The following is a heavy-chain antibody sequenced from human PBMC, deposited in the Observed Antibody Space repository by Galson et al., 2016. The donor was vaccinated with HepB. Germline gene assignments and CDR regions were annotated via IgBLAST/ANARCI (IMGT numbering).Heavy chain of an antibody. D-gene: IGHD4-11*01. CDR3: ARWTAYCPLPGCPRDHDYFDP. Sequence: SLRLSCAASGFLVSSSFMSWVRQTPGTGLEWVTVMYPRGDTHYSDSVRGRFTISRDNSRNSMSLQMTNLRVGDTAVYFCARWTAYCPLPGCPRDHDYFDPWGQGILVTVSS. J-gene: IGHJ5*02. CDR2: MYPRGDT. CDR1: GFLVSSSF. V-gene: IGHV3-53*01.